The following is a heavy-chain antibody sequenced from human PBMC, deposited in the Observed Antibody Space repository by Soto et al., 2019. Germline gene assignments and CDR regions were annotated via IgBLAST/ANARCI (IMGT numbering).Heavy chain of an antibody. J-gene: IGHJ5*02. D-gene: IGHD3-22*01. Sequence: PSETLSLTCPVSGGSISSYYWSWIRQPPGKGLEWIGYIYYSGSTNYNPSLKSRVTISVDTSKNQFSLKLSSVTAADTAVYYCARKMYYYDSSGYYSWFDPWGQGTLVTVS. CDR1: GGSISSYY. V-gene: IGHV4-59*01. CDR3: ARKMYYYDSSGYYSWFDP. CDR2: IYYSGST.